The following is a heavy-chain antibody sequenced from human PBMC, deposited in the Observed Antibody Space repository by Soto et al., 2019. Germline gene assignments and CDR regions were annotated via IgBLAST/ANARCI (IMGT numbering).Heavy chain of an antibody. J-gene: IGHJ6*02. CDR1: GFTVSSNY. D-gene: IGHD3-10*01. CDR2: IYSGGST. CDR3: ASDRGYYGSGSYYILHYYYGMDV. V-gene: IGHV3-66*01. Sequence: EVQLVESGGGLVQPGGSLRLSCAASGFTVSSNYMSWVRQAPGKGLEWVSVIYSGGSTYYADSVKGRFTISRDNSKNTLYLQMNSLRAEDTAVYYCASDRGYYGSGSYYILHYYYGMDVWGQGTTVTLSS.